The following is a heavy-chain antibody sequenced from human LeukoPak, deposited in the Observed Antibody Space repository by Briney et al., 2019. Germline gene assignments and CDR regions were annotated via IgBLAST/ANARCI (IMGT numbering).Heavy chain of an antibody. CDR3: AGDSFGSGWYGYFDY. Sequence: GGSLRLSCAASGFTVSSSYMSWVRQAPGKRLEWVSVIYTGGSIYYADSVKGRFTISRDNSKNTLYLQMNSLRVEDTAMYYCAGDSFGSGWYGYFDYWGQGTLVTVS. D-gene: IGHD6-19*01. CDR2: IYTGGSI. CDR1: GFTVSSSY. J-gene: IGHJ4*02. V-gene: IGHV3-53*01.